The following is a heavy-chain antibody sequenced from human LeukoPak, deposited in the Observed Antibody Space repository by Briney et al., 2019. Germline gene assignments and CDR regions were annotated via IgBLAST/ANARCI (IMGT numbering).Heavy chain of an antibody. CDR1: GFTFSSYG. Sequence: GGSLRLSCAASGFTFSSYGMHWVRQAPGKGLEWVAVIRYDGSNKYYADSVKGRFTISRDNSKNTLYLQMNSLRAEDTAVYYCARSGAYSSSWKYYFDYWGQGTLVTVSS. J-gene: IGHJ4*02. D-gene: IGHD6-13*01. CDR3: ARSGAYSSSWKYYFDY. CDR2: IRYDGSNK. V-gene: IGHV3-33*01.